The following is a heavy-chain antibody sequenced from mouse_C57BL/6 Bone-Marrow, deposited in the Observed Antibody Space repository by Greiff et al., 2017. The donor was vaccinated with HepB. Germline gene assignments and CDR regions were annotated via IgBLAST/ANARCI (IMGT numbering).Heavy chain of an antibody. CDR1: GYTFTDYY. V-gene: IGHV1-76*01. Sequence: VKLVESGAELVRPGASVKLSCKASGYTFTDYYINWVKQRPGQGLEWIARIYPGSGNTYYNEKFKGKATLTAEKSSSTAYMQLSSLTSEDSAVYFCARSRYYGPFAYWGQGTRVTVSA. CDR3: ARSRYYGPFAY. CDR2: IYPGSGNT. D-gene: IGHD1-1*01. J-gene: IGHJ3*01.